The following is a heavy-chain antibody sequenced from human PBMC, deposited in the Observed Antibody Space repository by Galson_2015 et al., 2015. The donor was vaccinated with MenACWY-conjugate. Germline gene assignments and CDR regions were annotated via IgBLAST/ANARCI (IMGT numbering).Heavy chain of an antibody. J-gene: IGHJ4*02. D-gene: IGHD6-19*01. CDR3: ARERGGPVAGERGPANY. CDR1: GFTFRSHS. CDR2: ISNTSGFR. V-gene: IGHV3-48*03. Sequence: SLRLSCAASGFTFRSHSIHWVRQAPGKGLEWISYISNTSGFRYYADSVKGRFTISRDDAKNSLYLQMNSLRAEDTAVYYCARERGGPVAGERGPANYWGQGALVTVP.